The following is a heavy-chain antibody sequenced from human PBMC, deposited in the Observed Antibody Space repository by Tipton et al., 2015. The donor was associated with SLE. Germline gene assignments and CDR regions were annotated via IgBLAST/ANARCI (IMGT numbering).Heavy chain of an antibody. D-gene: IGHD2-2*01. J-gene: IGHJ5*02. CDR2: VYYGGST. CDR1: GDSITYYY. CDR3: ATDRRIVVVPAAMDYNWFDP. V-gene: IGHV4-59*01. Sequence: TLSLTCTVSGDSITYYYWSWIRQPPGKGLEWIGYVYYGGSTNYNPSLKSRVTISLDTSKNQFSLQLSSVTAADTAVYYCATDRRIVVVPAAMDYNWFDPWGHGTLATISS.